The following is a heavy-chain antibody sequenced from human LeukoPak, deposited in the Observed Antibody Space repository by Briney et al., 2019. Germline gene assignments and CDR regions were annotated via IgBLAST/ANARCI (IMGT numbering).Heavy chain of an antibody. V-gene: IGHV4-4*07. CDR3: ARDLVAFDY. CDR2: IYTSGST. D-gene: IGHD2-15*01. J-gene: IGHJ4*02. Sequence: SETLSLACTVSGGSFSDYYWSWIRQPAGKGLEWIGRIYTSGSTNYNPSLKSRVTMSLDMSKNQFSLKLNSVTAADTAMYYCARDLVAFDYWGQGALVIVSS. CDR1: GGSFSDYY.